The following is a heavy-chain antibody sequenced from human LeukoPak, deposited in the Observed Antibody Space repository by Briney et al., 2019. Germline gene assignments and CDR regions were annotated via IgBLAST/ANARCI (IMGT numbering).Heavy chain of an antibody. J-gene: IGHJ4*02. CDR1: GFTFRNYY. D-gene: IGHD1-26*01. CDR3: ARDPSWEILSYFDY. CDR2: ISASGDTI. V-gene: IGHV3-11*04. Sequence: GGSLRLSCAASGFTFRNYYMTWIRQAPGKGLEWVSYISASGDTIYYGDSVRGRFTISRDNAKNSLYLDMNTLKAEDTAVYYCARDPSWEILSYFDYWGQGTLVTVSS.